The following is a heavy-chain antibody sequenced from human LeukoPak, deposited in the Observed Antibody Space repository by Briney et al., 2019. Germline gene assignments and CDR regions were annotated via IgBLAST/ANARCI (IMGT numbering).Heavy chain of an antibody. CDR2: IYYSGST. CDR1: GGSISSGGYY. J-gene: IGHJ6*02. CDR3: ARGSLVPAASLYYYYGMDV. D-gene: IGHD2-2*01. V-gene: IGHV4-31*03. Sequence: SQTLSLTCTVSGGSISSGGYYWSWIRQHPGKGLEWIGYIYYSGSTYYNPSLKSRVTISVDTSKNQFSLKLSSVTAADTAVYYCARGSLVPAASLYYYYGMDVWGQGTTVTVSS.